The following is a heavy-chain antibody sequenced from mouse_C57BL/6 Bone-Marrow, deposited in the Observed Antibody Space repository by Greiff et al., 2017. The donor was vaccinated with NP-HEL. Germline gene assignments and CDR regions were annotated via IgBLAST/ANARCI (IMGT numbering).Heavy chain of an antibody. Sequence: DVMLVESGEGLVKPGGSLKLSCAASGFTFSSYAMSWVRQTPEKRLEWVAYISSGGDYIYYADTVKGRFTISRDNARNTLYLQMSSLKSEDTAMYYCTRDRGSYVDYWGQGTTLTVSS. V-gene: IGHV5-9-1*02. J-gene: IGHJ2*01. CDR1: GFTFSSYA. CDR3: TRDRGSYVDY. CDR2: ISSGGDYI. D-gene: IGHD1-1*01.